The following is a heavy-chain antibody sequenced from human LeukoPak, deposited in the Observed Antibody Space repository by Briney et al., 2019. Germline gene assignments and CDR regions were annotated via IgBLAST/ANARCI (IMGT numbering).Heavy chain of an antibody. D-gene: IGHD2/OR15-2a*01. J-gene: IGHJ4*02. CDR3: VKAFPRGYFDS. Sequence: GGSLRLSCAASGFTFSSYSMNWVRQAPGKGLEWVSAISGSGGSTYYADSVKGRFTISRDNSKNTLYLQMNSLRAEDTAVYYCVKAFPRGYFDSWGQGILVTVSS. V-gene: IGHV3-23*01. CDR2: ISGSGGST. CDR1: GFTFSSYS.